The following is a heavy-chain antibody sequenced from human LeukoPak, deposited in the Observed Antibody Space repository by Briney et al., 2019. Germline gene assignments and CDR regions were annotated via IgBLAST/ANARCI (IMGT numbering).Heavy chain of an antibody. J-gene: IGHJ4*02. CDR3: AKDSRWRFGELFKARNSFDY. D-gene: IGHD3-10*01. V-gene: IGHV3-23*01. CDR1: GFTFSSYG. CDR2: ISGSGGST. Sequence: PGGSLRLSCAASGFTFSSYGMSWVRQAPGKGLEWVSAISGSGGSTYYADSVKGRFTISRDNSKNTLYLQMNSLRAEDTAVYYCAKDSRWRFGELFKARNSFDYWGQGTLVTVSS.